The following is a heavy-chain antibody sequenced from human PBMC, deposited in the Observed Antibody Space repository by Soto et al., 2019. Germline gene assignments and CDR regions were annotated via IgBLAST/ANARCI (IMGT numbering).Heavy chain of an antibody. CDR1: GGSISSSSYY. V-gene: IGHV4-39*01. CDR2: IYYSGST. D-gene: IGHD3-3*01. Sequence: SETLSLTCTVSGGSISSSSYYWGWIRQPPGKGLEWIGSIYYSGSTYYNPSLKSRVTISVDTSKNQFSLKLSSVTAADTAVYYCASTTIFGVVIIIPYWGQGTLVTVSS. J-gene: IGHJ4*02. CDR3: ASTTIFGVVIIIPY.